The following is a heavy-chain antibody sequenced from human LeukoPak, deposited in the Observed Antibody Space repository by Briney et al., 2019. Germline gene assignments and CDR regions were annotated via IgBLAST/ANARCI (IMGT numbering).Heavy chain of an antibody. J-gene: IGHJ6*02. Sequence: SVKVSCKASGGTFSSYAISWVRQAPGQGLEWMGGIIPIFGTANYAQKLQGRVTITADESTSTAYMELSSLRSEDTAVYYCARGLTMVRGVIYYYGMDVWGQGTTVTVSS. CDR3: ARGLTMVRGVIYYYGMDV. CDR2: IIPIFGTA. V-gene: IGHV1-69*13. D-gene: IGHD3-10*01. CDR1: GGTFSSYA.